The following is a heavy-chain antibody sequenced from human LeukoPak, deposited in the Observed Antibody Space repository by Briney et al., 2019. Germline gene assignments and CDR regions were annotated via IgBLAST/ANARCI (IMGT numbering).Heavy chain of an antibody. D-gene: IGHD3/OR15-3a*01. V-gene: IGHV3-66*03. CDR1: GFRVNY. CDR3: ARDRAANQDWVEFDP. CDR2: IRDSGEA. J-gene: IGHJ5*02. Sequence: GGSLRLTCAVSGFRVNYMSWVRQAPGKGLEWVGLIRDSGEAFYADFARGRFAISRDESANTLYLQMNSLRVEDTAVYFCARDRAANQDWVEFDPWGQGTPVIVSS.